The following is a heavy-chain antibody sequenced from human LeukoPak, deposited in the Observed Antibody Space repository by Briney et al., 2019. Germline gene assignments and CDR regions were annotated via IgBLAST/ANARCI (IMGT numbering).Heavy chain of an antibody. D-gene: IGHD5-12*01. CDR2: INHSGST. J-gene: IGHJ4*02. V-gene: IGHV4-34*01. Sequence: LETLSLTCAVYGGSFSGYYWSWIRQPPGKGLEWIGEINHSGSTNYNPSLKSRVTISVDTSKNQFSLKLSSVTAADTAVYYCARDNIGYSGYVGPSPLDYWGQGTLVTVSS. CDR1: GGSFSGYY. CDR3: ARDNIGYSGYVGPSPLDY.